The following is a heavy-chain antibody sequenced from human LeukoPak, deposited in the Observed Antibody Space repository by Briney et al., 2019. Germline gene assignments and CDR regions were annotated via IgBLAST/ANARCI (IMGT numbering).Heavy chain of an antibody. CDR2: ISGSGGST. V-gene: IGHV3-23*01. Sequence: GGSLRLSCAASGFTFSSYAMSWVRQAPGKGLEWVSAISGSGGSTYYADSVKGRFTISRDNSKNTLYLQMNSLRAEDTAVYYCAKEETTPVDTAMVDYYYYYYYMDVWGKGTTVTVSS. CDR1: GFTFSSYA. J-gene: IGHJ6*03. CDR3: AKEETTPVDTAMVDYYYYYYYMDV. D-gene: IGHD5-18*01.